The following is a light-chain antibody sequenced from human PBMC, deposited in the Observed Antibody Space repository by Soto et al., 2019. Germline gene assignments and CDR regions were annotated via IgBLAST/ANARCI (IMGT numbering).Light chain of an antibody. CDR1: QGISGW. CDR2: DAS. J-gene: IGKJ5*01. V-gene: IGKV1-5*01. CDR3: QQHNSLSIT. Sequence: DIRMTQSPSTLSASVGDRVTITCRASQGISGWLAWYQQKPGKAPKLLIYDASSLESGVPSSFSGSGSGTEFTLTINSLQADDFATYYCQQHNSLSITFGQGTRLEIK.